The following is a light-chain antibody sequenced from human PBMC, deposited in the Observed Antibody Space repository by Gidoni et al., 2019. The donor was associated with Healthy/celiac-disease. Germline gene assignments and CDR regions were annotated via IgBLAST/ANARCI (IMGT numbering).Light chain of an antibody. V-gene: IGKV3-15*01. CDR2: GAS. J-gene: IGKJ2*02. Sequence: EIVMTQSPATLSVSPGERATLSCRASQSVSSNLAWYQQKPGQAPRLLIYGASTRATGIPARFSGSGSGTEFTLTISSLQSEDFAVYYCQQYNNWPPCTFXXXTKLETK. CDR3: QQYNNWPPCT. CDR1: QSVSSN.